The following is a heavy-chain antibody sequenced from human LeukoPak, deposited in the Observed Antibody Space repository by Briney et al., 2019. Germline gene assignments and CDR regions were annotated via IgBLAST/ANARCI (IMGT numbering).Heavy chain of an antibody. Sequence: PSETLSLTCTVSGGSISSGSYYWNWIRQPAGKGLEWIGRIFTEGSTTYNPSLKSRVTISVDTSENQFSLRLSSVTAADTAVYYCARERSSSWYFEIIWGQGTLVTVSS. J-gene: IGHJ4*02. CDR2: IFTEGST. CDR3: ARERSSSWYFEII. V-gene: IGHV4-61*02. CDR1: GGSISSGSYY. D-gene: IGHD6-13*01.